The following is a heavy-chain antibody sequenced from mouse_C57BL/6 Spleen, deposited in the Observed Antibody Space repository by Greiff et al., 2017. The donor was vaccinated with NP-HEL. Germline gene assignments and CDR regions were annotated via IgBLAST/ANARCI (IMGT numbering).Heavy chain of an antibody. D-gene: IGHD2-4*01. J-gene: IGHJ4*01. V-gene: IGHV2-2*01. CDR1: GFSFTSYG. Sequence: QVQLQQSGPGLVQPSQCLSITCTVSGFSFTSYGVHWVRQSPGKGLEWLGVIWRGGSTDYNAAFISRLSISKDNSKSQVFFKMNSLQADDTAIYYCASPIYYDYDGMDYWGQGTSVTVSS. CDR3: ASPIYYDYDGMDY. CDR2: IWRGGST.